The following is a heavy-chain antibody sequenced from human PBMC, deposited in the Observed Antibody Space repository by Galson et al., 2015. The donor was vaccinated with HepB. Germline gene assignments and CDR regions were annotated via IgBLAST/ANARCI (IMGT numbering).Heavy chain of an antibody. J-gene: IGHJ6*02. CDR3: ARDNYYDSSGYYPHYYGMDV. CDR2: IKQDGSEK. Sequence: SLRLSCAASGFTFSSYRMSWVRQAPGKGLEWVANIKQDGSEKYYVDSVKGRFTISRDNAKNSLYLQMNSLRAEDTAVYYCARDNYYDSSGYYPHYYGMDVWGQGTTVTVSS. D-gene: IGHD3-22*01. V-gene: IGHV3-7*03. CDR1: GFTFSSYR.